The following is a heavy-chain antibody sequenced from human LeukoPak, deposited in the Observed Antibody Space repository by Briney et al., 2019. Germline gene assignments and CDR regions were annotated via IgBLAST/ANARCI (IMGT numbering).Heavy chain of an antibody. CDR3: ARVPNWRYYLDY. J-gene: IGHJ4*02. D-gene: IGHD2-8*01. CDR1: GYTLSSYD. Sequence: ASVKVSCKASGYTLSSYDMHWVRQAPGQGLEWMAIINPSGGSTDYARKFQGRVTVTRDTSTSTVYMELSSLTSEDTAVYYCARVPNWRYYLDYWGQGTLVTVSS. CDR2: INPSGGST. V-gene: IGHV1-46*01.